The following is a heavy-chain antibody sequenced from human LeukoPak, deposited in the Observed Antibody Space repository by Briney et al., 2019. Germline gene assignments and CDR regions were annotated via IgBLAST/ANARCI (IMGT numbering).Heavy chain of an antibody. CDR2: ISSSSSTI. Sequence: PGGSLRLSCAVSGFTFSTYSMNWVRQAQGKGLEWVSYISSSSSTIYYADSVKGRFTISRDNAKNSLYLQMNSLRAEDTAVYYCARGSTYYDSSGQVPFDYWGQGTLVTVSS. CDR3: ARGSTYYDSSGQVPFDY. D-gene: IGHD3-22*01. J-gene: IGHJ4*02. V-gene: IGHV3-48*01. CDR1: GFTFSTYS.